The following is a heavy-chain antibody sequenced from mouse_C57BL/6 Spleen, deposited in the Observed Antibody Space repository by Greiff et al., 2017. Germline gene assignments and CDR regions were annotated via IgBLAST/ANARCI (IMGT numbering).Heavy chain of an antibody. Sequence: EVQLQQSGAELVRPGASVKLSCTASGFNIKDDYMHWVKQRPEQGLEWIGWIDPENGDTAYASKFQGKATITADTSSNTAYLQLSSLTSEDTAVYYCTFYDYGVFAYWGQGTLVTVSA. V-gene: IGHV14-4*01. CDR1: GFNIKDDY. CDR3: TFYDYGVFAY. J-gene: IGHJ3*01. CDR2: IDPENGDT. D-gene: IGHD2-4*01.